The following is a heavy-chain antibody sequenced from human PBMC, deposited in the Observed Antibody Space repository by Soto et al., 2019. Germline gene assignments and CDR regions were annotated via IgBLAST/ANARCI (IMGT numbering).Heavy chain of an antibody. D-gene: IGHD1-26*01. J-gene: IGHJ4*02. CDR2: IIPIFGIA. V-gene: IGHV1-69*13. CDR3: ARDSGSHQLYYFDY. CDR1: GGTFSSYA. Sequence: RASVKVSCKASGGTFSSYAISWVRQAPGQGLEWMGGIIPIFGIANYAQKFQGRVTITADESTSTAYMELSSLRSEDTAVYYCARDSGSHQLYYFDYWGQGTLVTVS.